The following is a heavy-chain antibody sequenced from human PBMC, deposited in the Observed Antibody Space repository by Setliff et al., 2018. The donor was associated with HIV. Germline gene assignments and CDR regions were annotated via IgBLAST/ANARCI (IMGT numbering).Heavy chain of an antibody. Sequence: ASVKVSCKASGYTFTSYYLHWLRQAPGQGLEWMGISYPSDGRTQYAQNFRARVTMTRDTSSTTAYMELSTLRSDDTAVYYCAVYSSSWFRYYGMDVWGQGTTVTVSS. CDR1: GYTFTSYY. J-gene: IGHJ6*02. V-gene: IGHV1-46*01. CDR3: AVYSSSWFRYYGMDV. CDR2: SYPSDGRT. D-gene: IGHD6-13*01.